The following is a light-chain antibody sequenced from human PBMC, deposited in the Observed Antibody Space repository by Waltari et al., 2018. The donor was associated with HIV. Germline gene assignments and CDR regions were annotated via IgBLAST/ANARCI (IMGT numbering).Light chain of an antibody. V-gene: IGKV1-5*03. CDR2: EAS. Sequence: DTQLTQSPPTLPASVGDTVTITCRASQSMSTWLAWYQQKPGKAPKLLIYEASNLENGVPSRFSGSGSGTEFTLTISSLQPEDFATYYCQQYNSYSDTFGQGTKLEI. J-gene: IGKJ2*01. CDR3: QQYNSYSDT. CDR1: QSMSTW.